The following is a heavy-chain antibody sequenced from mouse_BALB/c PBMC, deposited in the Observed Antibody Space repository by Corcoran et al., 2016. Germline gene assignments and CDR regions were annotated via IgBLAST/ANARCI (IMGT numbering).Heavy chain of an antibody. J-gene: IGHJ2*01. Sequence: QVLLQQSGAELMKPVASLTISCKATGYTFSSYWIEWVKQRPGHGLEGIGEILPGSGSTNYNEKFKGKATFTADTSSNTAYMQLSSLTSEDSAVYYCARYSFDYWGQGTTLTVSS. CDR1: GYTFSSYW. CDR2: ILPGSGST. V-gene: IGHV1-9*01. CDR3: ARYSFDY.